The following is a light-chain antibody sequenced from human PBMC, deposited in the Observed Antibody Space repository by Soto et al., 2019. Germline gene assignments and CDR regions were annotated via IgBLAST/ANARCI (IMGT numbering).Light chain of an antibody. CDR2: LGS. CDR3: MHALQAPIT. J-gene: IGKJ5*01. Sequence: DIVMTQSPLSLSVTPGESASISCRASQSLLQSNGYKYLDWYLQRPGQSPQLLIYLGSNRAHGVPDRFSGSGTGTDLTLKISSVEADDVGVYYCMHALQAPITFGQGTRLEIK. V-gene: IGKV2-28*01. CDR1: QSLLQSNGYKY.